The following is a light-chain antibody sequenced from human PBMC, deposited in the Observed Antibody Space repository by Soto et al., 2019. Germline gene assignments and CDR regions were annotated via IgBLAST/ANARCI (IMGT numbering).Light chain of an antibody. V-gene: IGLV1-40*01. CDR1: SSNIGAGYD. CDR2: GNL. J-gene: IGLJ2*01. CDR3: QTSAGNLTVV. Sequence: QSVLTQPPSVSGAPGQRVTISCTGSSSNIGAGYDVHWYQQVPGTAPKLLIYGNLNRPSGVPDRFSGSKSGTSASLAITGLQADDEADYYCQTSAGNLTVVFGGGTKLTVL.